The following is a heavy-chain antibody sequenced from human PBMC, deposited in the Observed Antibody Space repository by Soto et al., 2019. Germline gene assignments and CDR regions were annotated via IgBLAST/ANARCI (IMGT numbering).Heavy chain of an antibody. V-gene: IGHV4-59*01. CDR2: IYYSGRT. Sequence: KTSETLSLTCTVSGGSISNYYWSWIRQSPGKGLEWIGYIYYSGRTYHNPSLKSRVTISVDTSKNQFSLKLTSVTAADTAVYYCARAAYCGDSCYYYFDYWGQGTLVTVSS. J-gene: IGHJ4*02. D-gene: IGHD2-21*02. CDR1: GGSISNYY. CDR3: ARAAYCGDSCYYYFDY.